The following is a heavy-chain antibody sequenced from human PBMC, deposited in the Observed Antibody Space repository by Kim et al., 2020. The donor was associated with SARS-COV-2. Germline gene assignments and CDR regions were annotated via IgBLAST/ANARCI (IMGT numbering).Heavy chain of an antibody. CDR1: GGSISSSSYY. V-gene: IGHV4-39*01. J-gene: IGHJ4*02. CDR2: IYYSGST. CDR3: ARLRAGITIFGVVIPGNFDY. D-gene: IGHD3-3*01. Sequence: SETLSLTCTVSGGSISSSSYYWGWIRQPPGKGLEWIGSIYYSGSTYYNPSLKSRVTISVDTSKNQFSLKLSSVTAADTAVYYCARLRAGITIFGVVIPGNFDYWGQGTLVTVSS.